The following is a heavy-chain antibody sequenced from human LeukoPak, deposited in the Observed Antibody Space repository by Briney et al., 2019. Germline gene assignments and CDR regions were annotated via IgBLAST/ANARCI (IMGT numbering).Heavy chain of an antibody. CDR2: INPSGGST. V-gene: IGHV1-46*01. D-gene: IGHD2-2*01. CDR3: ASIVVVPAAMFALPNYFDY. CDR1: GYTFTSYY. Sequence: ASVKVSCKASGYTFTSYYMHWVRQAPGQGLEWMGIINPSGGSTNYAQKFQGRVTMTRDTSTSTVYMELSSLRSEDTAVYYCASIVVVPAAMFALPNYFDYWGQGTLVTVSS. J-gene: IGHJ4*02.